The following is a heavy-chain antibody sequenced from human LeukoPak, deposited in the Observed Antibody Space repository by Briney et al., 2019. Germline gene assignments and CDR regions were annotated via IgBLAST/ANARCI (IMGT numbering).Heavy chain of an antibody. Sequence: PGGSLRLSCAASGFTFSSYSMNWVRQAPGKGLEWVSSISSSSSYIYYADSVKGRFTISRDNAKNSLYLQMNSLRAEDTAVYYCARARYYDFWSGYYDYYYYMDVWGKGTTVTVSS. J-gene: IGHJ6*03. CDR2: ISSSSSYI. CDR1: GFTFSSYS. D-gene: IGHD3-3*01. CDR3: ARARYYDFWSGYYDYYYYMDV. V-gene: IGHV3-21*01.